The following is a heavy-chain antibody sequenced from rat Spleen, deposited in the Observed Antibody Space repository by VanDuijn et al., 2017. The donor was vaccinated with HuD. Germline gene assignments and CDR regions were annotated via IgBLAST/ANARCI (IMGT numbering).Heavy chain of an antibody. CDR2: FSYDGSTT. D-gene: IGHD1-12*02. J-gene: IGHJ4*01. CDR1: GFTVSDYY. Sequence: EVQLVESDGGLVQPGRSLKLSCAASGFTVSDYYMAWVRQAPTEGLEWVATFSYDGSTTYYRDSVKGRFIISRDNAKNTLYLQMDSLRSEDTATYYCACPMMVGLMDAWGQGASVTVSS. CDR3: ACPMMVGLMDA. V-gene: IGHV5-29*01.